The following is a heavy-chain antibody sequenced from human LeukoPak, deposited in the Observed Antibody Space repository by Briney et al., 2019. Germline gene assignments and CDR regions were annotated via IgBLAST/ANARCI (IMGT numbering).Heavy chain of an antibody. CDR2: IYYSGST. V-gene: IGHV4-61*01. CDR1: GGSISSSSYY. CDR3: ARDRVVVVPAAIEYYYGMDV. D-gene: IGHD2-2*01. J-gene: IGHJ6*02. Sequence: SETLSLTCTVSGGSISSSSYYWSWIRQPPGKGLEWIGYIYYSGSTNYNPSLKSRVTISVDTSKNQFSLKLSSVTAADTAVYYCARDRVVVVPAAIEYYYGMDVWGQGTTVTVSS.